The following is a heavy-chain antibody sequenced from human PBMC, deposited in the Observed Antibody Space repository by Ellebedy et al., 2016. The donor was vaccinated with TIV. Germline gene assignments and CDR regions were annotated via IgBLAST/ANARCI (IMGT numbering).Heavy chain of an antibody. D-gene: IGHD3-22*01. J-gene: IGHJ4*02. CDR2: IIPIFGTA. Sequence: AASVKVSCKASGGTFSSYAISWVRQAPGQGLEWMGGIIPIFGTANYAQKFQGRVTITADESTSTAYMELSSLRSEDTAVYYCARDLYDSSGYYGYYFDYWGQGTLVTVSS. CDR3: ARDLYDSSGYYGYYFDY. CDR1: GGTFSSYA. V-gene: IGHV1-69*13.